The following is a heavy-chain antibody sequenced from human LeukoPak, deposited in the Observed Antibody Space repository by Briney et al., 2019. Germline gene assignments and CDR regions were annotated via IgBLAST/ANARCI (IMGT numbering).Heavy chain of an antibody. CDR3: SRDDQSCSWN. V-gene: IGHV3-7*05. D-gene: IGHD1-1*01. Sequence: GGSLRLSCAASGFRFSTYWMSWVRQAPGKGLEWVANIKHDGSDKYYVDSVKGRFTISRDNAKNSLYPQMNSLRAEDTAVYYCSRDDQSCSWNWGQGTLVTVSS. J-gene: IGHJ4*02. CDR2: IKHDGSDK. CDR1: GFRFSTYW.